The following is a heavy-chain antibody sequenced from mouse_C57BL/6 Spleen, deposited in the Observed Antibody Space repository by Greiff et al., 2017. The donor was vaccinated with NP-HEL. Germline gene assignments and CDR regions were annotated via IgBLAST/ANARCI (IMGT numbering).Heavy chain of an antibody. D-gene: IGHD2-2*01. CDR1: GFTFNTYA. CDR2: IRRKSSNYAT. Sequence: EVQRVESGGGLVQPKGSLKLSCAASGFTFNTYAMHWVRQAPGKGLEWVARIRRKSSNYATYYADSVKDRFTISRDDSQSMLYLQMNNLKTEDTAMYYCVSYGYDVWGQGTLVTVSA. CDR3: VSYGYDV. V-gene: IGHV10-3*01. J-gene: IGHJ3*01.